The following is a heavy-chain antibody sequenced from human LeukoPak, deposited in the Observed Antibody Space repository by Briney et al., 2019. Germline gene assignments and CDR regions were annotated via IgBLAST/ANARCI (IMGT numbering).Heavy chain of an antibody. D-gene: IGHD3-10*01. CDR3: ARGQRYYYGSGSPDFDY. V-gene: IGHV3-30*03. J-gene: IGHJ4*02. CDR2: ISYDGSNK. CDR1: GFTFSSYG. Sequence: GGSLRLSCAASGFTFSSYGMHWVRQAPGKGLEWVAVISYDGSNKYYADSVKGRFTISRDNSKNTLYLQMNSLRAEDTAVYYCARGQRYYYGSGSPDFDYWGQGTLVTVSS.